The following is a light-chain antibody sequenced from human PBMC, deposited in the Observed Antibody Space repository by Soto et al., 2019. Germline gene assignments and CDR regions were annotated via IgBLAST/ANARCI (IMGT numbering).Light chain of an antibody. CDR2: DAS. V-gene: IGKV3-11*01. CDR1: ESVDSQ. CDR3: QQRRRWPRT. Sequence: EIVLTQSPVTLSLSPGERATLSCRASESVDSQLDWYQQKPGQAPRLLISDASNRATGIPARFSGSGSGTDFTLVISSLEPEDFAVYYCQQRRRWPRTFGQGTKLEIK. J-gene: IGKJ2*01.